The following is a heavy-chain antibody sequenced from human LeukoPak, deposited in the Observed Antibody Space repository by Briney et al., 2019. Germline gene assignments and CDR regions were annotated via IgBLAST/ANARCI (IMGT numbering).Heavy chain of an antibody. J-gene: IGHJ4*02. D-gene: IGHD5-12*01. CDR3: ARDGRDIVATIDY. CDR2: INTNTGNP. V-gene: IGHV7-4-1*02. CDR1: GYTFTGYY. Sequence: ASVKVSCKASGYTFTGYYMHWVRQAPGQGLEWMGWINTNTGNPTYAQGFTGRFVFSLDTSVSTAYPQISSLKAEDTAVYYCARDGRDIVATIDYWGQGTLVTVSS.